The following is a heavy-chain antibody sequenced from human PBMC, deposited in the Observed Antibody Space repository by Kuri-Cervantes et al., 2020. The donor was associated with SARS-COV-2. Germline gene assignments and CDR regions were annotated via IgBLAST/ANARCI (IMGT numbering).Heavy chain of an antibody. D-gene: IGHD1-26*01. V-gene: IGHV3-11*01. CDR2: VSHSGTII. Sequence: GESLKISCAASGFAFGDYYMSWIRQAPGKGLEWVSYVSHSGTIIYQAGSVKGRFTISRDNAKNSLYLQMNSLRGEDTAVYYCARDGTAGGSYNWFDPWGQGTLVTVSS. CDR1: GFAFGDYY. CDR3: ARDGTAGGSYNWFDP. J-gene: IGHJ5*02.